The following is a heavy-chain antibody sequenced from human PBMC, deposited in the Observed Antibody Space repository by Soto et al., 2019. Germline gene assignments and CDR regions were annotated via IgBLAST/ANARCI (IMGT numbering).Heavy chain of an antibody. CDR1: GFSLSTSGVG. J-gene: IGHJ2*01. CDR3: AHSPLITVEVVGESWYFDL. Sequence: QITLKESGPTLVKPTQTLTLTCTFSGFSLSTSGVGVGWIRQPPGKALEWLALIYWDDDKRYSPSLKSRLTITKDTSKNQVVLTMTNMDPVDTATYSCAHSPLITVEVVGESWYFDLWGRGTLVTVSS. V-gene: IGHV2-5*02. CDR2: IYWDDDK. D-gene: IGHD2-15*01.